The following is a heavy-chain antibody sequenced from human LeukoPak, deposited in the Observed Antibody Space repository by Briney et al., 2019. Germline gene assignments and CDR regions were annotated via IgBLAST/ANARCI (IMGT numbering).Heavy chain of an antibody. Sequence: GGSLRLSCAASGFTFSSYAMSWVRQAPGKGLEWVSAISGSGGSTYYADSVKGRFTISRDNSKNTLYLQMHSLRAEDTAVYYCAKDLRVVVVAATRNDAFDIWGQGTMVTVSS. CDR2: ISGSGGST. V-gene: IGHV3-23*01. D-gene: IGHD2-15*01. J-gene: IGHJ3*02. CDR1: GFTFSSYA. CDR3: AKDLRVVVVAATRNDAFDI.